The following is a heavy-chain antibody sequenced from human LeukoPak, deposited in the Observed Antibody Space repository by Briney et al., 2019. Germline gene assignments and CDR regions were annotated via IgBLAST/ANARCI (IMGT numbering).Heavy chain of an antibody. CDR3: ARARSGDNYGYGYYYYYYMDV. CDR1: GGSFNNYY. D-gene: IGHD5-18*01. J-gene: IGHJ6*03. CDR2: INHSGTT. Sequence: SETLSLTCAVYGGSFNNYYWSWIRQPPGKGLEWIREINHSGTTHYNPSLKSRVSISVETSKNQFSLNLSSVTAADTAVYCCARARSGDNYGYGYYYYYYMDVWGTGTTVTVSS. V-gene: IGHV4-34*01.